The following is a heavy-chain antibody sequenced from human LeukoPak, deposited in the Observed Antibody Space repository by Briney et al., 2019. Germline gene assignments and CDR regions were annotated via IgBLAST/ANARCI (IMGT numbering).Heavy chain of an antibody. D-gene: IGHD5-24*01. CDR1: GGSISSGNW. V-gene: IGHV4-4*02. CDR3: ARERARWLQPWRMDV. CDR2: IHLVATT. Sequence: SETLSLTCAVSGGSISSGNWWRWVRPPPGKGLEWIGKIHLVATTTYTPSLQCRVTLSVHTSKTQFSLNLSSVTAAHTAVYYCARERARWLQPWRMDVWGQGTTVTVSS. J-gene: IGHJ6*02.